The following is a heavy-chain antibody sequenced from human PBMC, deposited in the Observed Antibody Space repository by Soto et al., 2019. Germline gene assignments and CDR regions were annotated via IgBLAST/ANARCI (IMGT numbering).Heavy chain of an antibody. V-gene: IGHV3-66*01. J-gene: IGHJ6*02. CDR1: GFTVSSNY. CDR3: ARDMVRGMDV. D-gene: IGHD3-10*01. CDR2: IYSGGST. Sequence: EVQLVESGGGXVQPGGSLXXXXXXSGFTVSSNYMSWVRQAPGKGLEWVSVIYSGGSTYYADSVKGRFTISRDNSKNTLYLQMNSLRAEDTAVYYCARDMVRGMDVWGQGTTVTVSS.